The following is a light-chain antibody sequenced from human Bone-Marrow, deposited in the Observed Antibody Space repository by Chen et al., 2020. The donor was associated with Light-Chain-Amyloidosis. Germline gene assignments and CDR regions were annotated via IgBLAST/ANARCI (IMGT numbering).Light chain of an antibody. CDR2: KAS. CDR1: QSVRSW. J-gene: IGKJ1*01. Sequence: DIQMTQSPSTLSASVGDRVTITCRASQSVRSWLAWYQQKPGRAPKLLIYKASTLESGVPSRFSGSGSGTEFTLTIRSLQPDDFATYYCQQCNTYWTFGQGTKVEIK. CDR3: QQCNTYWT. V-gene: IGKV1-5*03.